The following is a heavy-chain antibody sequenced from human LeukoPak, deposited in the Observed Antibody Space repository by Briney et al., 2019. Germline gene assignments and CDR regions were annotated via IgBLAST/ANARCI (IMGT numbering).Heavy chain of an antibody. CDR1: GGSISSSSYY. D-gene: IGHD3-22*01. CDR3: ARDGHYYDSGPDAFDI. V-gene: IGHV4-61*02. Sequence: TSETLSLTCTVSGGSISSSSYYWGWIRQPAGKGLEWIGRIYTSGSTNYNPSLKSRVTMSVDTSKNQFSLKLSSVTAADTAVYYCARDGHYYDSGPDAFDIWGQGTMVTVSS. J-gene: IGHJ3*02. CDR2: IYTSGST.